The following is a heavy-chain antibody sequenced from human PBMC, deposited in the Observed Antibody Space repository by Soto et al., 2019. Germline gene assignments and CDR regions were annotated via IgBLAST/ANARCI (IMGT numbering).Heavy chain of an antibody. CDR3: ARGEQYSGRIFDY. Sequence: SQTLSLTCAITGDSVSSNSAGWSWVRQSPSRGLGWLGRTYYRSKWYYEYAVSVRGRITINPDTSKNQYYLQLNSVTPEDTAVYFCARGEQYSGRIFDYWGQGTLVTVSS. CDR2: TYYRSKWYY. J-gene: IGHJ4*02. V-gene: IGHV6-1*01. D-gene: IGHD1-26*01. CDR1: GDSVSSNSAG.